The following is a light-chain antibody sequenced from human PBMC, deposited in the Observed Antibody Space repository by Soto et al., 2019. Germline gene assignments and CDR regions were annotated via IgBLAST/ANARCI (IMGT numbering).Light chain of an antibody. J-gene: IGLJ2*01. CDR1: SGHSSYI. CDR3: ETWDIITHVV. CDR2: LEGSGSY. Sequence: QSVLTQSSSASASLGSSVKLTCTLSSGHSSYIIAWHQQQPGKAPRYLMKLEGSGSYNKGSGVPDRFSGSSSGADRYLTISNLQFEDEADYYCETWDIITHVVFGGGTKLTVL. V-gene: IGLV4-60*02.